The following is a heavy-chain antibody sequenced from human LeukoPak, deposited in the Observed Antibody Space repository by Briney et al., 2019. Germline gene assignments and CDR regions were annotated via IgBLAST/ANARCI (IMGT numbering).Heavy chain of an antibody. CDR2: INHSGSA. CDR3: ARGPHRSSLNAFDI. Sequence: SETLSLTCAVYGGSFSGYYWSWIRQPPGKGLEWIGEINHSGSANYNPSLKSRVTISVDTSKNQFSLRLSSVTAADTAVYYCARGPHRSSLNAFDIWGQGTMVTVSS. CDR1: GGSFSGYY. V-gene: IGHV4-34*01. D-gene: IGHD6-13*01. J-gene: IGHJ3*02.